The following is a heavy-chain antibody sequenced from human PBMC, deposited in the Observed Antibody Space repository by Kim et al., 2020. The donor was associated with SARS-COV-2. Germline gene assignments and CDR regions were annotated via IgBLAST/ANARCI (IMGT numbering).Heavy chain of an antibody. CDR1: GYTFTTYA. V-gene: IGHV1-3*04. Sequence: ASVKVSCKASGYTFTTYALHWVRQAPGQRLEWMGWISTENGNTKYSQKFQGRVSITRDTSASTAYMELSSLISEDTAVYYCARVTTSMTRGYFDYWGQGTPVTVSS. D-gene: IGHD4-17*01. CDR2: ISTENGNT. J-gene: IGHJ4*02. CDR3: ARVTTSMTRGYFDY.